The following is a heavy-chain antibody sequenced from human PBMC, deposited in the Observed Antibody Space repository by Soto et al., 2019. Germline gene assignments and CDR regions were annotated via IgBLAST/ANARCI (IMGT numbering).Heavy chain of an antibody. J-gene: IGHJ6*02. CDR1: GGSISSGGYY. Sequence: LSLTCTVSGGSISSGGYYWSWIRQHPGKGLEWIGYIYYSGSTYYNPSLKRRVTISVDTSKNQFSLKLSSVTAADTAVFYCGSFDLEARFSLPVLTVWGQGTRVTVSS. CDR2: IYYSGST. D-gene: IGHD3-9*01. V-gene: IGHV4-31*03. CDR3: GSFDLEARFSLPVLTV.